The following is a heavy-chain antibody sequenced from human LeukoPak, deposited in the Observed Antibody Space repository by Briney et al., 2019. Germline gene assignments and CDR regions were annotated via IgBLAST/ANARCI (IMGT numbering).Heavy chain of an antibody. CDR3: AKDGYSSSRAPDY. J-gene: IGHJ4*02. Sequence: GGSLRLSCAASGFTFSSYAMHWVRQAPGKGLEWVAFIRYDGSNKYYADSVKGRFTISRDNSKNTLYLQMNSLRAEDTAVYYCAKDGYSSSRAPDYWGQGTLVTVSS. D-gene: IGHD6-6*01. CDR1: GFTFSSYA. CDR2: IRYDGSNK. V-gene: IGHV3-30*02.